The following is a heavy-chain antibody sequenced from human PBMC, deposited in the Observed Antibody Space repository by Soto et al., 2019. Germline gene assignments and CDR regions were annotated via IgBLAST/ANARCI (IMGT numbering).Heavy chain of an antibody. CDR1: GFTFSSYS. Sequence: EVQLLESGGGLVQPGGSLRLSCAASGFTFSSYSMNWVRQAPGKGLEWVSSISSSSSYIYYADSVKGRFTISRDNAKNSLYLQMNSLRAEDTAVYYCARGEVSGTLYYYYGMDVWGQGTTVTVSS. D-gene: IGHD3-10*01. CDR3: ARGEVSGTLYYYYGMDV. J-gene: IGHJ6*02. V-gene: IGHV3-21*01. CDR2: ISSSSSYI.